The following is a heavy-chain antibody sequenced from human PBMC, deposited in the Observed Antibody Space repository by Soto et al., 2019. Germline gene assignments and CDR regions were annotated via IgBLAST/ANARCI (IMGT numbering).Heavy chain of an antibody. V-gene: IGHV4-59*04. CDR1: GGSISSYY. J-gene: IGHJ3*02. Sequence: SETLSLTCTVSGGSISSYYWSWIRQPPGKGLEWIGYIYYSGSTYYNPSLKSRVTISVDTSKNQFSLKLSSVTAADTAVYYCARLPAIVVVITTSIGAFDIWGQGTTVTVSS. D-gene: IGHD3-22*01. CDR3: ARLPAIVVVITTSIGAFDI. CDR2: IYYSGST.